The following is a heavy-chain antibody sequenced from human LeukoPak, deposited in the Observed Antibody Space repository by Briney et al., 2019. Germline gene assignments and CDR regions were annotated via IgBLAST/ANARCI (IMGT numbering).Heavy chain of an antibody. CDR1: GFTFSDHH. V-gene: IGHV3-72*01. CDR2: IRNKAHSYTT. Sequence: PGGSLRLSCAASGFTFSDHHMDWVRQAPGKGLEWVGRIRNKAHSYTTEYAASVKGRFTISRDDSKNSLYLQMNSLKTEDTAVYYCARLGGWVGAGDAFDFWGQGTMVTVSS. CDR3: ARLGGWVGAGDAFDF. D-gene: IGHD2-15*01. J-gene: IGHJ3*01.